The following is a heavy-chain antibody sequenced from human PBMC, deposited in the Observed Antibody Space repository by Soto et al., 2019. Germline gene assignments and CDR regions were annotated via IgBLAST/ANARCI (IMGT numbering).Heavy chain of an antibody. CDR2: ISAYNGNT. V-gene: IGHV1-18*01. Sequence: GASVKVSSKASGYTFTSYAIGSLRQSPGQGLEWMGWISAYNGNTNYAQKLQGRVTMTTDTSTSTAYMELRSLRSDDTAVYYCARVQFCSGGSCYSAFDYWGQGALVT. CDR3: ARVQFCSGGSCYSAFDY. CDR1: GYTFTSYA. D-gene: IGHD2-15*01. J-gene: IGHJ4*02.